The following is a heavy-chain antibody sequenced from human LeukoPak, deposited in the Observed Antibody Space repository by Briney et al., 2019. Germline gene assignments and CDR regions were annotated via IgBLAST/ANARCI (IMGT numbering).Heavy chain of an antibody. CDR3: AVLSGTSHRDHY. CDR2: ITRDSGGM. Sequence: GGSLRLSCAASGFSFDDYAMYWVRQFPGKGLEWVSGITRDSGGMGYADSVKGRFTISRDNAKNSLYLQMNSLRGEDTALYYCAVLSGTSHRDHYWGQGTLVTVSS. J-gene: IGHJ4*02. V-gene: IGHV3-9*01. CDR1: GFSFDDYA. D-gene: IGHD2-2*01.